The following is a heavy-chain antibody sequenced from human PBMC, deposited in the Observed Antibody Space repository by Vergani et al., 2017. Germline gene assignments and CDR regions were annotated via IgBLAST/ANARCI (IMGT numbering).Heavy chain of an antibody. Sequence: QVQLVESGGGVVQPGGSLRLSCAASGFTFSSYGMHWVRQAPGKGLEGVAFIRDDGSNKYYADSVKGRFTISRDNSKNTLYLQMNSLRAEDTAVYYCAKETGIQLKLWYYYGMDVWGQGTTVTVSS. CDR2: IRDDGSNK. D-gene: IGHD2-21*01. V-gene: IGHV3-30*02. CDR3: AKETGIQLKLWYYYGMDV. CDR1: GFTFSSYG. J-gene: IGHJ6*02.